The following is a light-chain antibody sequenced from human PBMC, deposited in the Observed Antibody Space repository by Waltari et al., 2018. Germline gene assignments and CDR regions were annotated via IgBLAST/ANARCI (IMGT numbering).Light chain of an antibody. J-gene: IGKJ4*01. CDR3: QQYGTSPLT. V-gene: IGKV3-20*01. Sequence: EIVLTQSPGTLSLSPGERAPLPCRASQSVASNYLAWYQQKPGQAPRLLMYTASSRASGIPDRFSGSGSGTDFTLTISRLEPEDFAVYYCQQYGTSPLTFGGGTRVDLK. CDR1: QSVASNY. CDR2: TAS.